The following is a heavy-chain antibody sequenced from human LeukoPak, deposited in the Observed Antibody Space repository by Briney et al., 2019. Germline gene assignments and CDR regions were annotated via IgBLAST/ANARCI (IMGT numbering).Heavy chain of an antibody. CDR3: ARRRSGSYSRGGYYFDY. CDR1: GYSFTSYW. Sequence: GESLKISCKGSGYSFTSYWIGWVRQMPGKGLEWMGIIYPGDSDTRYSPSFQGQVTTSADKSISTAYLQWSSLKASDTAMYYCARRRSGSYSRGGYYFDYWGQGTLVTVSS. D-gene: IGHD1-26*01. V-gene: IGHV5-51*01. CDR2: IYPGDSDT. J-gene: IGHJ4*02.